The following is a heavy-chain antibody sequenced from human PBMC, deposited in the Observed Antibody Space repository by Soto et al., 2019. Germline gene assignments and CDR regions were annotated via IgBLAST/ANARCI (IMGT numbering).Heavy chain of an antibody. CDR1: GGSFSGYY. V-gene: IGHV4-34*01. J-gene: IGHJ4*02. D-gene: IGHD2-15*01. CDR3: ARGVSMDCSGGSCQPLDY. CDR2: INHSGST. Sequence: SETLSLTCAVYGGSFSGYYWSWIRQPPGKGLEWIGEINHSGSTNYNPSLKSRVTISVDTSKNQFSLKLSSVTAADTAVYYCARGVSMDCSGGSCQPLDYWGQGTLVTVSS.